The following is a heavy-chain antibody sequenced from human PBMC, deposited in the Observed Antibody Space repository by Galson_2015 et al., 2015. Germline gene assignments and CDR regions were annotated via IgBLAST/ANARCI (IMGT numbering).Heavy chain of an antibody. CDR3: AREGLRVSYTVTTYLFDY. CDR2: ISYDGSNK. Sequence: SLRLSCAASGFTFSSYAMHWVRQAPGKGLEWVAVISYDGSNKYYADSVKGRFTISRDNSKNTLYLQMNSLRAEDTAVYYCAREGLRVSYTVTTYLFDYWGQGTLVTVSS. J-gene: IGHJ4*02. CDR1: GFTFSSYA. V-gene: IGHV3-30*01. D-gene: IGHD4-17*01.